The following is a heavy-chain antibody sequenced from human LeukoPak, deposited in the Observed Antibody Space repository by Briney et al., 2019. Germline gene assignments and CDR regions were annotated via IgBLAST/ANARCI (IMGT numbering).Heavy chain of an antibody. Sequence: GGSLRLSCAASGFTLSSYWMYWVRQEPGKGLVWVSRISGDGSNTNYADSVKGRFTISRDNAQNTVYLQMNTLRAEDTAVHYCVRDLLDYDVLTGLHHYYMDVWGQGTTVSVSS. CDR1: GFTLSSYW. J-gene: IGHJ6*02. V-gene: IGHV3-74*01. D-gene: IGHD3/OR15-3a*01. CDR3: VRDLLDYDVLTGLHHYYMDV. CDR2: ISGDGSNT.